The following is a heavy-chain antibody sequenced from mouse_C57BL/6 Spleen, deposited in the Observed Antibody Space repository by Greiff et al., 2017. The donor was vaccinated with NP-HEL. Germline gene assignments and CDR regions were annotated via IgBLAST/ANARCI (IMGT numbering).Heavy chain of an antibody. V-gene: IGHV3-8*01. CDR1: GYSITSDY. J-gene: IGHJ3*01. CDR2: ISYSGST. CDR3: ASGGYGSHAGWAD. Sequence: ESGPCLSPPSPPLSLPCSFPGYSITSDYWNWIRKFPGNKLEYMGYISYSGSTYYNPSLKSRISITRDTSKNQYYLQLNSVTTEETDTNECASGGYGSHAGWADWGKGTLV. D-gene: IGHD1-1*01.